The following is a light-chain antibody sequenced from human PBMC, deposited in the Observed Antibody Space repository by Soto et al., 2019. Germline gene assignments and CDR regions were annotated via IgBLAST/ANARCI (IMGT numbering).Light chain of an antibody. Sequence: EIVMTQSPVTLSVSPGETVTLSCRASQSVRSNLAWYQQKSGQAPSLLIYGATNRANGVSGRFSGSGSGTEFTLTISSLQSEDFAVYYCQQYKNWPPQTFGQGTKLEIK. CDR1: QSVRSN. CDR2: GAT. V-gene: IGKV3-15*01. CDR3: QQYKNWPPQT. J-gene: IGKJ2*01.